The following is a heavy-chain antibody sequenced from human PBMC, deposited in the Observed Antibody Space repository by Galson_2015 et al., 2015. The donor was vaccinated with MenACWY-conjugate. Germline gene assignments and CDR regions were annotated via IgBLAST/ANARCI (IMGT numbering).Heavy chain of an antibody. Sequence: SLRLSCAASGFSFSSYGIHWVRQAPGKGLEWVAVIWHDGTNKYYADSVKGRFTISRDNSKNTAYLQMNSLRAEDTAMYYCFAINSGIDYWGQGTLVTVSS. V-gene: IGHV3-33*01. D-gene: IGHD1-26*01. J-gene: IGHJ4*02. CDR1: GFSFSSYG. CDR2: IWHDGTNK. CDR3: FAINSGIDY.